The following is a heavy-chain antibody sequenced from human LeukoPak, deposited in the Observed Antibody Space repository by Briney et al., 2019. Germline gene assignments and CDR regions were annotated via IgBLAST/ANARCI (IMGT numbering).Heavy chain of an antibody. V-gene: IGHV3-23*01. CDR2: TSSNGEVK. CDR3: ARGDSSGYYFDY. J-gene: IGHJ4*02. CDR1: GFTFSSYW. D-gene: IGHD3-22*01. Sequence: GGSLRLSCAASGFTFSSYWMSWVRQAPGKGLEWVSGTSSNGEVKYYADSVKGRFTVSRDNSKNTLYLQMNSLRAEDTAVYYCARGDSSGYYFDYWGQGTLVTVSS.